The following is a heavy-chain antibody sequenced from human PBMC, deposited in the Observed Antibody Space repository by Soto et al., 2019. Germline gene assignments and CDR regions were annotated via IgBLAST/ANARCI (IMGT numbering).Heavy chain of an antibody. V-gene: IGHV6-1*01. CDR2: TYYRSKWYN. J-gene: IGHJ6*03. D-gene: IGHD6-13*01. CDR3: ERGKTAAGTFKPFYYHSYYRTV. Sequence: SQTLSLTCAISGDSVSSNSAAWNWIRQSQSRDLEWLGRTYYRSKWYNDYAVSVKSRITINPDTSKNQFSLQLNSVTPEDTAVYYCERGKTAAGTFKPFYYHSYYRTVWGKGTTVTLS. CDR1: GDSVSSNSAA.